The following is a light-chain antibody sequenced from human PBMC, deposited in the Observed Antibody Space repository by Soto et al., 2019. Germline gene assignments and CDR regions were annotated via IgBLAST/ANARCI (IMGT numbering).Light chain of an antibody. CDR2: KAS. V-gene: IGKV1-5*03. CDR1: QSISPW. CDR3: QQYHTYSWT. Sequence: DIQMTQSPSTLSASVGDRVTITCRASQSISPWLAWYQQKPGTAPKLLIYKASSLESGVPSRFSGSGSGTEFTLTISSLQPDDFAAYYCQQYHTYSWTFGQGTKVDIK. J-gene: IGKJ1*01.